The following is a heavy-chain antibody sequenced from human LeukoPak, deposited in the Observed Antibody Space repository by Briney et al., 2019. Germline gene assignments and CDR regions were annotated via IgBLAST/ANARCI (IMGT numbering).Heavy chain of an antibody. CDR1: GYTFTSYY. J-gene: IGHJ4*02. V-gene: IGHV1-46*01. D-gene: IGHD5-18*01. CDR2: INPSGGST. Sequence: ASVKVSCKASGYTFTSYYMHWVRQAPGQGLEWMGIINPSGGSTSYAQKFQGRVTMTRDTSTSTVYMELSSLRSEDTAVYYCAREPAVLDTAMVTRDYWGQGTLVTVSS. CDR3: AREPAVLDTAMVTRDY.